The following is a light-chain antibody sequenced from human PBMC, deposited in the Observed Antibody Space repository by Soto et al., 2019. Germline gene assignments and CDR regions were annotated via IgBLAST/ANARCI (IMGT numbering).Light chain of an antibody. CDR3: SSYTTSNTRQIV. V-gene: IGLV2-14*01. CDR2: DVS. Sequence: QSVLTQPASVSGSPGQSITISCTGTSSDVVGYNYVSWYQQHPGKAPKFMIYDVSNRPSGVSNRFSGSKSDNTASLTISGLQAEDVADYYCSSYTTSNTRQIVFGTGTKVTVL. J-gene: IGLJ1*01. CDR1: SSDVVGYNY.